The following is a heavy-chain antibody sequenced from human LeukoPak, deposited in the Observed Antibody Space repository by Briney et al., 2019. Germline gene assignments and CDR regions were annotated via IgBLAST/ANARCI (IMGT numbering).Heavy chain of an antibody. CDR3: AAGTSYDSSGYYGSYDAFDI. D-gene: IGHD3-22*01. J-gene: IGHJ3*02. CDR1: GGTFSSYA. CDR2: IIPIFGTA. V-gene: IGHV1-69*13. Sequence: GASVKVSCKASGGTFSSYAISWVRQAPGQGLEWMGGIIPIFGTANYAQKFQGRVTITADESTSTAYMELSSLRSEDTAVYYCAAGTSYDSSGYYGSYDAFDIWGQGTMVTVS.